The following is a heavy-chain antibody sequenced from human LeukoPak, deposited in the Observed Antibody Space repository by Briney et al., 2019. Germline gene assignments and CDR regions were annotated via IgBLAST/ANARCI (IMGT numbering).Heavy chain of an antibody. V-gene: IGHV3-23*01. CDR1: GFTFSSYS. Sequence: GGSLRLSCAASGFTFSSYSMAWVRQAPGKGLEWVSSIIGSGGGTYYADSVKGRFTISRDNSKNTVYLQMNSLRAEDTAVYYCAKNRGPMLGDYWGQGTLVTVSS. D-gene: IGHD3-10*02. J-gene: IGHJ4*02. CDR2: IIGSGGGT. CDR3: AKNRGPMLGDY.